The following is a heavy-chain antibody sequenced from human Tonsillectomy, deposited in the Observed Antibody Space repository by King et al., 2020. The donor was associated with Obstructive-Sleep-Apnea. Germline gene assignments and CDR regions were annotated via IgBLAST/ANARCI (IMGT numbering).Heavy chain of an antibody. J-gene: IGHJ4*02. CDR1: GFSFTNYA. Sequence: VQLVESGGGLVQPGGSLRLSCAASGFSFTNYAMSWVRQTPGKGLEWVSGLIASGDSSYYTDSGKGRFTISRDNTKNTLYLQMNSLRAEDTAIYYCAKDPAYYDSSGYYSGAYYFDSWGQGTLVTVSS. CDR2: LIASGDSS. D-gene: IGHD3-22*01. CDR3: AKDPAYYDSSGYYSGAYYFDS. V-gene: IGHV3-23*04.